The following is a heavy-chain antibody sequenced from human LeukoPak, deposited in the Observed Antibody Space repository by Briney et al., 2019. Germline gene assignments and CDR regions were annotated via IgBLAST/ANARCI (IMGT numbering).Heavy chain of an antibody. CDR2: INIDGTGT. CDR3: ARGSSDWYGIDY. CDR1: GFTLSKYW. Sequence: GGSLRLSCAASGFTLSKYWMHWVRQVPGKGLVCVSRINIDGTGTNYADFVKGRFTISRDKAKNTLYLQMNSLRVEDTAVYYCARGSSDWYGIDYWGQGALANVSS. V-gene: IGHV3-74*01. D-gene: IGHD6-19*01. J-gene: IGHJ4*02.